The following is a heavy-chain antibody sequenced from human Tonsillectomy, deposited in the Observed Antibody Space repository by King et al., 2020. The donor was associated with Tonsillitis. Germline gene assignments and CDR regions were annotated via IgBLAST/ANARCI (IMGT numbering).Heavy chain of an antibody. D-gene: IGHD3-3*01. Sequence: QLQESGPGLVKPSETLSLTCAVSGYSISSGYYWGWIRQPPGKGLEWIGSIYPSGSTYYNPSLKSRVTISVDTSKNQLSLKLSSVTAGDTAVYYCARAPGIMEWGQGTLVTVSS. CDR3: ARAPGIME. J-gene: IGHJ4*02. V-gene: IGHV4-38-2*01. CDR1: GYSISSGYY. CDR2: IYPSGST.